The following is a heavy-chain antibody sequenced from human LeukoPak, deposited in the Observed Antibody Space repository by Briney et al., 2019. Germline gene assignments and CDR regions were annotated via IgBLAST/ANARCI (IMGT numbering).Heavy chain of an antibody. J-gene: IGHJ4*02. CDR1: GFSLSTTGVG. V-gene: IGHV2-5*02. CDR3: AHIDLEFDY. Sequence: SGPTLVKPTQTLTLTCSFSGFSLSTTGVGVGWIRQPPGKALEWLALIYWDDDKRYSPSLKSRLTITKDTSKNQVALIMTNMDPVDTATYYCAHIDLEFDYWGQGTLVTVSS. CDR2: IYWDDDK. D-gene: IGHD5-24*01.